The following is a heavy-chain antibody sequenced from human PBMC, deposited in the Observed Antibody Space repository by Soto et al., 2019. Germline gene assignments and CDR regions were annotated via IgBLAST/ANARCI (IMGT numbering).Heavy chain of an antibody. CDR1: GFTFSSYA. V-gene: IGHV3-23*01. CDR2: ISGSGGIT. CDR3: AKDTDVRYAGDS. Sequence: GGSLRLSCAASGFTFSSYAMSWVRQAPGKGLEWDSAISGSGGITFYADSVKGRFTISRDNSKNTLYLQLNSLRAEDTAIYYCAKDTDVRYAGDSWGQGTLVTVSS. D-gene: IGHD3-9*01. J-gene: IGHJ4*02.